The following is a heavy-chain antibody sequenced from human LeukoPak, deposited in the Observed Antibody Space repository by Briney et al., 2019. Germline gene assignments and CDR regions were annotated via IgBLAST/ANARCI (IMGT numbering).Heavy chain of an antibody. J-gene: IGHJ4*02. CDR2: ISSSSSYI. D-gene: IGHD4-17*01. CDR1: GFTFSSYS. Sequence: GGSLRLSCAASGFTFSSYSMNWVRQAPGKGLEWVSSISSSSSYIYYADSVKGRFTISRDNSKNTLYLQMNSLRAEDTAVYYCAREDTVTTNFDYWGQGTLVTVSS. V-gene: IGHV3-21*01. CDR3: AREDTVTTNFDY.